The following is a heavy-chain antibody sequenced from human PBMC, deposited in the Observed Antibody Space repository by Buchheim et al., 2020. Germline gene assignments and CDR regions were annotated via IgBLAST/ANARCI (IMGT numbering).Heavy chain of an antibody. CDR2: ISGDGTST. Sequence: EVQLVESGGGLLQPGGSLRLSCAASGFTFSSYWMHWVRQAPGKGLVWFSRISGDGTSTKYADSVKGRFTISRDNAKNTLYLQMNSLRAEDTAVYYCARDPNDVGPGDHWGQGT. CDR1: GFTFSSYW. V-gene: IGHV3-74*03. J-gene: IGHJ4*02. D-gene: IGHD1-26*01. CDR3: ARDPNDVGPGDH.